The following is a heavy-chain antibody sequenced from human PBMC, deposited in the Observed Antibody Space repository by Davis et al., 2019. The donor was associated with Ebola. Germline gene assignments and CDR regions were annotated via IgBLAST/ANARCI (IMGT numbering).Heavy chain of an antibody. CDR2: IWFDGRNA. CDR3: AKDPLGHTGENDY. J-gene: IGHJ4*02. CDR1: GLTFSRYG. Sequence: GESLKISCVASGLTFSRYGMHWVRQTPGKGLEWVAFIWFDGRNAHYIDSVKGRFIISRDNSKNTLYLQMNSLRPEDTAVYYCAKDPLGHTGENDYWGQGTLVIVSS. D-gene: IGHD2-8*02. V-gene: IGHV3-30*02.